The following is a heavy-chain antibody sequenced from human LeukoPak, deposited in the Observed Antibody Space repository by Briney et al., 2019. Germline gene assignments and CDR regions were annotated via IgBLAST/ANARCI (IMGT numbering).Heavy chain of an antibody. CDR2: ISYDGRNK. Sequence: GGSLRLSCAASGFTFSSYAMHWVRQAPGKGLEWVAVISYDGRNKYYADSVKGRFTISRDNSKNTLYLQMNSLRAEDTAVYYCARDLRDMITFGGVIGYWGQGTLVTVSS. CDR3: ARDLRDMITFGGVIGY. D-gene: IGHD3-16*02. V-gene: IGHV3-30-3*01. J-gene: IGHJ4*02. CDR1: GFTFSSYA.